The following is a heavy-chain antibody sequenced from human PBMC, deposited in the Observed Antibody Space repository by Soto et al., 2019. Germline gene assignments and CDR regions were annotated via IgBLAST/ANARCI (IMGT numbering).Heavy chain of an antibody. Sequence: QVQLVESGGGVVQPGRSLRLSCAASGFSFTTYGMHWVRQAPGEGLEWVAVIWYDGSNKYYADSVKGRFTISRDTSKNTRYLEMDSLGAEDTGGYYWAKGRGGGAVVPDYWGQGTLVTVSS. V-gene: IGHV3-33*06. CDR1: GFSFTTYG. D-gene: IGHD2-21*01. J-gene: IGHJ4*02. CDR2: IWYDGSNK. CDR3: AKGRGGGAVVPDY.